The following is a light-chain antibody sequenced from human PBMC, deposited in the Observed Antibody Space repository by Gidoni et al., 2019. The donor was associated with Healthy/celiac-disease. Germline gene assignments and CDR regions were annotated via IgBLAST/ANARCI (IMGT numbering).Light chain of an antibody. CDR1: QSGSSN. Sequence: EIVMTQPPATLSVSPGERATPSCRASQSGSSNLAWYQQKPGQAPRLLIYCASTRATGIPARFSGSGSGTEFTLTISSLQSEDFAVYYCQQYNNWPLTFGQGTRVEIK. V-gene: IGKV3-15*01. J-gene: IGKJ5*01. CDR3: QQYNNWPLT. CDR2: CAS.